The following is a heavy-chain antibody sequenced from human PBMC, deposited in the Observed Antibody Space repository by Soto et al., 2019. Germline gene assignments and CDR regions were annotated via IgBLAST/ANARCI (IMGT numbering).Heavy chain of an antibody. Sequence: GASVKVSCKASGYTFTSYYMHWVRQAPGQGLEWMGIINPSGGSTSYAQKFQGRVTMTRDTSTSTAYMELRSLRSDDTAVYYCARDLYYDSSGYYYHYWGQGTLVTVSS. CDR2: INPSGGST. V-gene: IGHV1-46*01. D-gene: IGHD3-22*01. CDR3: ARDLYYDSSGYYYHY. CDR1: GYTFTSYY. J-gene: IGHJ4*02.